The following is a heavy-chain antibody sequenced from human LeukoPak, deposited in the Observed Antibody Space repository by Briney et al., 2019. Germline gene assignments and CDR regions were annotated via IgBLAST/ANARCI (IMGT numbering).Heavy chain of an antibody. CDR3: ARVRNRHNWWGALDI. CDR1: GYSFETSS. J-gene: IGHJ3*02. D-gene: IGHD1-1*01. CDR2: ISPTNGNT. Sequence: ASVKVSCKALGYSFETSSLTWVRQAPGQRPEWMGWISPTNGNTYYAQGLQGRVSMTTDTSTGTAYMELRSLRSDDTAVYYCARVRNRHNWWGALDIWGQGTMVAVS. V-gene: IGHV1-18*01.